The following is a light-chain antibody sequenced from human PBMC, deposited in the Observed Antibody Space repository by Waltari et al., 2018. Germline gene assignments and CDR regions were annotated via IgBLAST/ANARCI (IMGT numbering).Light chain of an antibody. V-gene: IGKV4-1*01. J-gene: IGKJ2*01. Sequence: DIVMTQSPDSLAVSLGERATINCKSSQSVLYSANSKNYLAWFQQKPGQPPKLLIYWASTRESGVPDRFIGSGSGTDFTLTITSLQAEDVAVYYCQQYYGAPPYTFGQGTKLEIK. CDR3: QQYYGAPPYT. CDR2: WAS. CDR1: QSVLYSANSKNY.